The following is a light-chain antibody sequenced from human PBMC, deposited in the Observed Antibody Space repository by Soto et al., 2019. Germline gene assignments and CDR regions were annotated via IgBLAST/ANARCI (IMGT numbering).Light chain of an antibody. CDR3: CSYTTSATWV. CDR2: NVN. V-gene: IGLV2-11*01. Sequence: QSALIQPPSVSGSPGQSVTISCTGTSSDVGSYDYVSWYQRHPGTVPKPMIYNVNTQPSGVPDRFSGSKSGNTASMTVSGLQAEDEADYYSCSYTTSATWVFGGGTKLTVL. CDR1: SSDVGSYDY. J-gene: IGLJ2*01.